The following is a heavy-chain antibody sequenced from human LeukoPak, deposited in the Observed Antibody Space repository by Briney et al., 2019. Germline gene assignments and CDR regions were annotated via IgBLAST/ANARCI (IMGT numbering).Heavy chain of an antibody. V-gene: IGHV3-21*01. CDR1: AFTLSSYS. Sequence: GGSLRLSCAASAFTLSSYSMNWVRQAPGEGLEWVSFISSGSSYIYYADSVKDRFTISRDNAENSLYLQMNSLRVEDTAIYYCARARSGYTSGSDFDYWGQGTLVTVSS. CDR2: ISSGSSYI. J-gene: IGHJ4*02. CDR3: ARARSGYTSGSDFDY. D-gene: IGHD6-19*01.